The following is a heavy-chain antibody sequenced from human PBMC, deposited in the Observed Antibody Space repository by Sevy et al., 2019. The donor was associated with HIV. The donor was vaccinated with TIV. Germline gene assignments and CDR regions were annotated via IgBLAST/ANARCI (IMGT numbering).Heavy chain of an antibody. Sequence: ASVKVSCKASGYTFTSYGISWVRQAPGQGLEWMGWISAYNGNTNYAQKLQGRVTMTTDTSTSTAYMELRNLRSDDTAVYYCARDQGSRYSSGWYDYWGQGTLVTVSS. CDR1: GYTFTSYG. CDR2: ISAYNGNT. D-gene: IGHD6-19*01. V-gene: IGHV1-18*01. CDR3: ARDQGSRYSSGWYDY. J-gene: IGHJ4*02.